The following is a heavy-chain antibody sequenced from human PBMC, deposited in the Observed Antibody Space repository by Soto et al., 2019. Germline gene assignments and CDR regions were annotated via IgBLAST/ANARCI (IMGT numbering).Heavy chain of an antibody. CDR1: GGSFSGYY. J-gene: IGHJ4*02. CDR3: ARDPSGSYYDYYFDY. CDR2: INHSGIT. V-gene: IGHV4-34*01. D-gene: IGHD1-26*01. Sequence: SETLSLTCAVYGGSFSGYYCSWIRQPPGKGLEWIGEINHSGITNYNPSLKSRVTISVDTSKNQFSLKLSSVTAADTAVYYCARDPSGSYYDYYFDYLGQGTLVTVSS.